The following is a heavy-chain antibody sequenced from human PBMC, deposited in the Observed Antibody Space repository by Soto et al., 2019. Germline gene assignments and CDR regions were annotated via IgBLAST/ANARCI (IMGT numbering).Heavy chain of an antibody. CDR1: GDTFRSYG. D-gene: IGHD2-2*01. J-gene: IGHJ6*02. Sequence: QVQLLQSGAEAKKPGSSVTVSCKVSGDTFRSYGISWVRQAPGQGLEWMGGIIPIFGTSHYAQKFQGRVTMTADKSTNTAYMERNSLRFADTAVYYCTRDPGSATAMRRYKYGIDVWGQGTTITVSS. V-gene: IGHV1-69*06. CDR2: IIPIFGTS. CDR3: TRDPGSATAMRRYKYGIDV.